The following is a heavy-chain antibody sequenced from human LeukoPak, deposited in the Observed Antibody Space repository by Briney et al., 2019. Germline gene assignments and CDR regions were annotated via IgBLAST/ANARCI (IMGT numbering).Heavy chain of an antibody. J-gene: IGHJ4*02. CDR2: ISSGSTYI. V-gene: IGHV3-21*01. CDR1: GFTFSSYG. Sequence: KPGGSLRLSCAASGFTFSSYGLSWVRQAPGKGLEWVSSISSGSTYISHADSLKGRFTISRDNAKNSLYLQMNSLRAEDTAVYYCARGGSSGPYYFDYWGQGTLVTVSS. D-gene: IGHD3-22*01. CDR3: ARGGSSGPYYFDY.